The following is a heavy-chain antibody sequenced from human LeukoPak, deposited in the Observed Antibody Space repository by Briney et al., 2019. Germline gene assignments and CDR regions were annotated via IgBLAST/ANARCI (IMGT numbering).Heavy chain of an antibody. V-gene: IGHV4-61*08. Sequence: SETLSLTCTVSGGSISSGGHYWSWIRQPPGKGLEWIGYIYYSGSTNYNPSLKSRVTISVDTSKNQFSLKLSSVTVADTAVYYCARGDSSGYRDAFDIWGQGTMVTVSS. J-gene: IGHJ3*02. CDR1: GGSISSGGHY. CDR2: IYYSGST. D-gene: IGHD3-22*01. CDR3: ARGDSSGYRDAFDI.